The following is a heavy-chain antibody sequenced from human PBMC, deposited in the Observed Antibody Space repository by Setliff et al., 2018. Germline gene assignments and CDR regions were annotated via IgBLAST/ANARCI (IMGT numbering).Heavy chain of an antibody. D-gene: IGHD3-3*01. CDR2: ISSSSSSI. V-gene: IGHV3-48*01. CDR1: GFTFSTYS. J-gene: IGHJ1*01. Sequence: PGGSLRLSCAASGFTFSTYSMNWVRQAPGKGLEWASYISSSSSSIYYANSVEGRFTISRDNAKDSLYLQMNSLRAEDTAVYYCARDILQFLEWPQYFQHWGQGILVTVSS. CDR3: ARDILQFLEWPQYFQH.